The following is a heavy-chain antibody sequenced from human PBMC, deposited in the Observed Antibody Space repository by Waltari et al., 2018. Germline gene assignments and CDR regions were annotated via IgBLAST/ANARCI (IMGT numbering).Heavy chain of an antibody. J-gene: IGHJ4*02. D-gene: IGHD2-2*01. CDR1: GFTFSSYW. CDR2: IKQDGSEK. CDR3: ARDCSSTSCYGYYFDY. Sequence: EVQLVESGGGLVQPGGCLRLSCVSSGFTFSSYWMSWVRQAPGKGLEWVANIKQDGSEKYYVDSVKGRFTISRDNAKNSLYLQMNSLRADDTAVYYCARDCSSTSCYGYYFDYWGQGTLVTVSS. V-gene: IGHV3-7*01.